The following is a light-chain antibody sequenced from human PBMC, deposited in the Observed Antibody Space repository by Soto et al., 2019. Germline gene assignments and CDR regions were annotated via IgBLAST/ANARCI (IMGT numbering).Light chain of an antibody. J-gene: IGLJ3*02. CDR3: TSYTRSSTRV. CDR2: EVS. Sequence: ALTQPASVSGSPGQSITISCTGTSSDVGGYNYVSWYQQHPGKAPKLMIYEVSNRPSGVSNRFSGSKSGNTASLTISGLQAEDEADYYCTSYTRSSTRVFGGGTKLTVL. V-gene: IGLV2-14*01. CDR1: SSDVGGYNY.